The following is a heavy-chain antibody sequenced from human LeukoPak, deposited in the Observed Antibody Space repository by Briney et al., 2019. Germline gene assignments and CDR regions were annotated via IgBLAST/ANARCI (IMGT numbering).Heavy chain of an antibody. D-gene: IGHD1-1*01. V-gene: IGHV1-69*13. Sequence: ASVTVSCKASGYTFTSYGISWVRQAPGQGLEWMGGIIPIFGSANYAQKFQGRVTITADESTSTAYMELSSLRSEDTAVYYCARALHLELHSYFDSWGQGTLVTVSS. J-gene: IGHJ4*02. CDR3: ARALHLELHSYFDS. CDR2: IIPIFGSA. CDR1: GYTFTSYG.